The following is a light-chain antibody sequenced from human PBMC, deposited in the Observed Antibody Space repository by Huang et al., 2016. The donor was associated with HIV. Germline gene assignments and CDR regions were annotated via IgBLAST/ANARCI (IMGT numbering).Light chain of an antibody. CDR1: QNINRY. J-gene: IGKJ2*01. CDR2: GAS. V-gene: IGKV1-39*01. CDR3: QQSVRTPRT. Sequence: DIQITQSPSSLSASVGDRVIITCRASQNINRYLNWYQQQPGKAPKLLISGASKLQSWVPSSFSGSGSGTHFTLTISSLQPEDSATYYCQQSVRTPRTFGQGTKLEI.